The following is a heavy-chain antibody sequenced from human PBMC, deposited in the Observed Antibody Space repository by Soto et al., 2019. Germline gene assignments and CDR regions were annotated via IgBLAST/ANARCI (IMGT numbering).Heavy chain of an antibody. D-gene: IGHD2-2*01. CDR3: AREGLYCSSTSCYAVYYFDY. CDR1: GYTFTNYG. V-gene: IGHV1-18*01. J-gene: IGHJ4*02. Sequence: ASVKVSCKASGYTFTNYGISWVRQAPGQGLEWMGWISTYNGDTNYAQKFQDRVTMTTDTSTSTAYMELRSLRSDDTAVYHCAREGLYCSSTSCYAVYYFDYWGQGTLVTVSS. CDR2: ISTYNGDT.